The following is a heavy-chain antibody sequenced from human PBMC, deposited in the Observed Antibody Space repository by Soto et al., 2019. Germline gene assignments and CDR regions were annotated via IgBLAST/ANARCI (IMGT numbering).Heavy chain of an antibody. D-gene: IGHD6-13*01. CDR2: IRSSSSTI. CDR3: ARHPERIAEIWGFDP. Sequence: EVQLVESGGGLVQPGGSLRLSCAASGFTFSSYSMNWVRQAPGKGLEWVSYIRSSSSTIYYAYSVKGRFTISRDNAKNSLYLPMNSLRAEDTAVYYCARHPERIAEIWGFDPWCQGTLVTVSS. CDR1: GFTFSSYS. V-gene: IGHV3-48*01. J-gene: IGHJ5*02.